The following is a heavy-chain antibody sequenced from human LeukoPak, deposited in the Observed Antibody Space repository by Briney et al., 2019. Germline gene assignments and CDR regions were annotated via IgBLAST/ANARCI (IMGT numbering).Heavy chain of an antibody. D-gene: IGHD5-12*01. Sequence: PGGSLRLSCTASGFTFNNYTMSWVRQAPGKGLEWVSSISGSGDYTYYADSVKGRFTISRDSSKNTLYLEMNSLRAEDTAVYYCAKEGGYDWDYFDYWGQGTLVTVSS. CDR2: ISGSGDYT. CDR1: GFTFNNYT. CDR3: AKEGGYDWDYFDY. J-gene: IGHJ4*02. V-gene: IGHV3-23*01.